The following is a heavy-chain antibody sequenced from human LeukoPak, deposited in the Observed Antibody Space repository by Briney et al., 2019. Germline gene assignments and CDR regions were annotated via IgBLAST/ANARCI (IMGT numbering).Heavy chain of an antibody. CDR2: IYTSGST. Sequence: SETLFLTCTVSGGSISSYYWSWIRQPAGKGLERIGRIYTSGSTNYNASLKSRVSMSVDTSKNQFSLKLSSVTAADTAVFYCARENSGSYREFDYWGQGTLVTVSS. D-gene: IGHD1-26*01. J-gene: IGHJ4*02. V-gene: IGHV4-4*07. CDR1: GGSISSYY. CDR3: ARENSGSYREFDY.